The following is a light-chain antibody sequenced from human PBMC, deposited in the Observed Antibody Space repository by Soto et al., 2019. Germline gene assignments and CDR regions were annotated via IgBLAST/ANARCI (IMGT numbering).Light chain of an antibody. CDR2: KAS. Sequence: DIQMTQSPSTLSASVGDRVTITCRASQSIDSWLAWYQHKPGKAPKLLIFKASTLETGVPSRFSGSGSETEFTLTISSLQPDDSATYFCQQYDKYSTFGHGTKVDIK. CDR1: QSIDSW. CDR3: QQYDKYST. V-gene: IGKV1-5*03. J-gene: IGKJ1*01.